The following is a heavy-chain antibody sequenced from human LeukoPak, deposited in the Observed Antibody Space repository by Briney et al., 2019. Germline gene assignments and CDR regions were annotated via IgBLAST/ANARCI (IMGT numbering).Heavy chain of an antibody. CDR3: ARQGNNWGYAY. J-gene: IGHJ4*02. D-gene: IGHD7-27*01. V-gene: IGHV4-39*01. Sequence: TSSETLSLTCTVSGGSISSSSYYWGWIRQPPGKGLEWIGSIYYSGSTYCNPSLKSRVTISVDTSKNQFSLKLSSVTAADTAVYYCARQGNNWGYAYWGQGTLVTVSS. CDR1: GGSISSSSYY. CDR2: IYYSGST.